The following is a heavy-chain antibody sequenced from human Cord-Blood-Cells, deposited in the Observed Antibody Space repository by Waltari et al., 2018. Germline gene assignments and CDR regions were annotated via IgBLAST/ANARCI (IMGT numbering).Heavy chain of an antibody. Sequence: WVRQAPGQGLEWMGGIIPIFGTANYAQKFQGRVTITADESTSTAYMELSSLRSEDTAVYYCARESDYYDSSGYYYAFDIWGQGTMVTVSS. J-gene: IGHJ3*02. V-gene: IGHV1-69*01. D-gene: IGHD3-22*01. CDR3: ARESDYYDSSGYYYAFDI. CDR2: IIPIFGTA.